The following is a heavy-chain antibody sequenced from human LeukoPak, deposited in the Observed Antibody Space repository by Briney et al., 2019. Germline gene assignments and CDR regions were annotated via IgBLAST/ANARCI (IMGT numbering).Heavy chain of an antibody. CDR2: IYYSGST. CDR1: GGSISSSSYY. J-gene: IGHJ4*02. CDR3: ARVPRSIAAVTP. V-gene: IGHV4-39*01. Sequence: SETLSLTCTVSGGSISSSSYYWGWIRQPPGKGLEWIGSIYYSGSTYYNPSLKSRVTISVDTSKNQFSLKLSSVTAADTAVYYCARVPRSIAAVTPWGQGTLVTVSS. D-gene: IGHD6-13*01.